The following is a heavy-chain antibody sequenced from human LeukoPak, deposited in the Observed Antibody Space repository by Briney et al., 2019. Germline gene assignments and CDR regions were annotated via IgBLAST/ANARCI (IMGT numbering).Heavy chain of an antibody. Sequence: GGSLRLSCKASGFTFSSYIMNWVRQAPGKGLEWVASISRNSTYIHYADSVKGRFTISRDNARNSLFLQMNSLRAEDTAIYYCASDEGNYFDYWGQGTLVTVSS. CDR1: GFTFSSYI. CDR2: ISRNSTYI. J-gene: IGHJ4*02. V-gene: IGHV3-21*01. CDR3: ASDEGNYFDY.